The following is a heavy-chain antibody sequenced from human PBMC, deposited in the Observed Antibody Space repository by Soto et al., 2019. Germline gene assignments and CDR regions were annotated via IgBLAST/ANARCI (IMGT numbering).Heavy chain of an antibody. D-gene: IGHD2-15*01. J-gene: IGHJ4*02. Sequence: DVQLLESGGGLVQPEGSLRRSCAASGFTFSSYAMGWVRQGPGKGLEWVAVVSIGGSTHYADSVRGRFTISRDNSKNTLSLQMNSLTAEDTAVYFCAKRRGAGGHFDYWGQGALDTVSS. CDR2: VSIGGST. CDR3: AKRRGAGGHFDY. V-gene: IGHV3-23*01. CDR1: GFTFSSYA.